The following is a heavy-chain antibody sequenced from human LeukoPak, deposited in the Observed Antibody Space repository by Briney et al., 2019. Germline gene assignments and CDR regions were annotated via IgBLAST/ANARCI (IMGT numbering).Heavy chain of an antibody. Sequence: GGSLRLSCAASGFTFSTSAMSWGRQAPGKGLEWVSGISGSGDSTYYVDSVKGRFTISRDNSKSTLYLHMNSLRAEDTAIYYCAKQRSEVPVAASNYWGQGTLVTVSS. V-gene: IGHV3-23*01. D-gene: IGHD2-2*01. CDR2: ISGSGDST. CDR1: GFTFSTSA. J-gene: IGHJ4*02. CDR3: AKQRSEVPVAASNY.